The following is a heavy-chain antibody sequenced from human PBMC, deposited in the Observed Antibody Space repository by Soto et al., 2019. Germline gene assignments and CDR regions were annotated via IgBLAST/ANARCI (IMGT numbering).Heavy chain of an antibody. Sequence: ASVKVSCKASGYTFTSYGISWVRQAPGQGLEWMGWISAYNGNTNYAQKLQGRVTMTTDTSTSTAYMELRSLRSDDTAVYYCARSITMIGRGFDIWAKGQWSPSPQ. D-gene: IGHD3-22*01. CDR2: ISAYNGNT. V-gene: IGHV1-18*04. CDR1: GYTFTSYG. CDR3: ARSITMIGRGFDI. J-gene: IGHJ3*02.